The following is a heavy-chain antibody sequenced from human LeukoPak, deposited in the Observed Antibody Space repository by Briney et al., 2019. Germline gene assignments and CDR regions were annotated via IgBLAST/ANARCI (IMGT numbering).Heavy chain of an antibody. CDR1: GYTFTGYY. J-gene: IGHJ4*02. D-gene: IGHD6-19*01. V-gene: IGHV1-2*06. Sequence: ASVKVSCKASGYTFTGYYMHWVRQAPGQGHEWMGRVNPNSGGTNYAQKFQGRVTMTRDTSISTAYMELSRLRSDDTAVYYCARVRIRQWLVFPSFDYWGQGTLVTVSS. CDR3: ARVRIRQWLVFPSFDY. CDR2: VNPNSGGT.